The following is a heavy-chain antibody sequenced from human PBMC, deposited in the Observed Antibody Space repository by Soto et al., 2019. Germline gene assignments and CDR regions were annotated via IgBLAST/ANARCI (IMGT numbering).Heavy chain of an antibody. CDR1: GYSFTSYW. Sequence: GESLKISCKGSGYSFTSYWIAWVRQMPGKGLEWMGIIYPGDSDTRYSPSFRGQVTISADKSFSTAYLQWSSLKSSDTAMYYCARQDGAANYYFAYWGRGTLVTVSS. CDR2: IYPGDSDT. V-gene: IGHV5-51*01. D-gene: IGHD5-18*01. J-gene: IGHJ4*02. CDR3: ARQDGAANYYFAY.